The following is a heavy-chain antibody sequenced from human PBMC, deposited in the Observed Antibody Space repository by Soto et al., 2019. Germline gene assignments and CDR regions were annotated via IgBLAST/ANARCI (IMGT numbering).Heavy chain of an antibody. CDR1: GGTFNNYA. CDR3: ARGLRTGNSGMDV. V-gene: IGHV1-69*01. Sequence: QEQLLQSGAEVRKPGSSVKVSCKASGGTFNNYAVSWVRQAPGQGLEWMGGIIPMFETVNYAQRFQGRLTIAADESTSTAYMELTSLTSADTAIYFCARGLRTGNSGMDVWGQGTTVTAPS. J-gene: IGHJ6*02. D-gene: IGHD2-15*01. CDR2: IIPMFETV.